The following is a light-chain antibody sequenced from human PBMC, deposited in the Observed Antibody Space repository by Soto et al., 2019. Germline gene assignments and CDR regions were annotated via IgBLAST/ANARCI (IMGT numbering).Light chain of an antibody. V-gene: IGLV2-8*01. CDR2: EVS. CDR3: CSYGGGNNFYV. J-gene: IGLJ1*01. CDR1: SSDIGTYDY. Sequence: QSALTQPPSASGSPGQSVTISCTGTSSDIGTYDYVSWYQHLPDKVPKLIIYEVSKRPSGVPDRFSGSKSGNTASLTVSGLQAEDEGDYYCCSYGGGNNFYVFGTGTKVTVL.